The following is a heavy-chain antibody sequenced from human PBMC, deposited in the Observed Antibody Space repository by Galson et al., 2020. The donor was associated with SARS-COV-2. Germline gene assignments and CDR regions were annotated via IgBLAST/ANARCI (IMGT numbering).Heavy chain of an antibody. CDR1: GGSIRSSNYH. CDR3: ARRGTSETSIDY. J-gene: IGHJ4*02. Sequence: SETLSLTCTVSGGSIRSSNYHWGWIRQPPGKGLEWIGSFYYSASTNYNPSLKSRVTISVDTSKSQFSLKLRSVTAADTAVYHCARRGTSETSIDYWGQGTLVTVSS. CDR2: FYYSAST. V-gene: IGHV4-39*01.